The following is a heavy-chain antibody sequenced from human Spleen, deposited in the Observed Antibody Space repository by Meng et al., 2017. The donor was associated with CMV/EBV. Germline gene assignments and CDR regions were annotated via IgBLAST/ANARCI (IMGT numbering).Heavy chain of an antibody. J-gene: IGHJ6*02. CDR3: AKDRVVYDFSYSMDV. D-gene: IGHD3-3*01. Sequence: GESLKISCAASGFTFSSYWMHWVRQAPGKGLVWVSRINTDGSSTSYADSVRGRFTISRDNAKNSVYLQMNSLRTEDMASYYCAKDRVVYDFSYSMDVWGQGTTVTVSS. CDR2: INTDGSST. CDR1: GFTFSSYW. V-gene: IGHV3-74*01.